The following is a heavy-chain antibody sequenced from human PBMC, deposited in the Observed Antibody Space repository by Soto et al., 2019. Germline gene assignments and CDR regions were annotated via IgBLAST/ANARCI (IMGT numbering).Heavy chain of an antibody. Sequence: QVQLVQSGAEVKKPGASVKVSCKASGYTFTSYAMHWVRQAPGQRLEWMGWINAGNDNTKYSQRFPGRVTITRDTSAITAYMELSSLRSEDTAVFYCARGLPLTMDYWGQGTLVTVSS. CDR1: GYTFTSYA. D-gene: IGHD2-15*01. CDR3: ARGLPLTMDY. CDR2: INAGNDNT. J-gene: IGHJ4*02. V-gene: IGHV1-3*01.